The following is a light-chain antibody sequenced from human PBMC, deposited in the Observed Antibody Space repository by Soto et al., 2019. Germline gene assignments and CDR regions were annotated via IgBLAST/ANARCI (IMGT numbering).Light chain of an antibody. Sequence: SYELTQPPSVSVAPGKTARITCGGNNIGSKSVHWHQQKPGQAPVLVIYYDSDRPSGIPERFSGSNSGNTATLTISRVEAGDEADYYCQVWDSSSDTFGGGTKLTVL. J-gene: IGLJ3*02. CDR3: QVWDSSSDT. V-gene: IGLV3-21*04. CDR1: NIGSKS. CDR2: YDS.